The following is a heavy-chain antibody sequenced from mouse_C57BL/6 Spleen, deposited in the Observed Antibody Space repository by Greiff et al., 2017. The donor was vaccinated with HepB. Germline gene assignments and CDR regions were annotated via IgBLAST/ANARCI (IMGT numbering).Heavy chain of an antibody. D-gene: IGHD4-1*01. J-gene: IGHJ4*01. CDR1: GYAFSSYW. V-gene: IGHV1-80*01. Sequence: QVQLKESGAELVKPGASVKISCKASGYAFSSYWMNWVKQRPGKGLEWIGQIYPGDGDTNYNGKFKGKATLTADKSSSTAYMQLSSLTSEDSAVYFCARSLTGTYYYAMDYWGQGTSVTVSS. CDR2: IYPGDGDT. CDR3: ARSLTGTYYYAMDY.